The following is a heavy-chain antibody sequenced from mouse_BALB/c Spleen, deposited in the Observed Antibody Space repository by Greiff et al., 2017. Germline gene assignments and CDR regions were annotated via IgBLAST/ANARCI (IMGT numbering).Heavy chain of an antibody. V-gene: IGHV5-4*02. J-gene: IGHJ2*01. D-gene: IGHD6-1*01. Sequence: EVQLVESGGGLVQPGGSRKLSCAASGFTFSSFGMHWVRQTPEKRLEWVATISDGGSYTYYPDSVKGRFTISRDNAKNNLYLQMSSLKSEDTAMYYCARDASSTPFDYWGQGTTLTVSS. CDR1: GFTFSSFG. CDR3: ARDASSTPFDY. CDR2: ISDGGSYT.